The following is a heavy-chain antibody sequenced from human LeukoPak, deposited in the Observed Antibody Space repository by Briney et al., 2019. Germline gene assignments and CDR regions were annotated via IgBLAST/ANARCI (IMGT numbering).Heavy chain of an antibody. J-gene: IGHJ3*02. Sequence: ASVKVSCKASGYTVTSYDINWVRQATGQGLEWMGWMNPNSGNTGYAQKLQGRVTMTTDTSTSTAYMELRSLKSDDTAVYYCASLKNYYDSSGYLVTDAFDIWGQGTMVTVSS. CDR3: ASLKNYYDSSGYLVTDAFDI. CDR1: GYTVTSYD. D-gene: IGHD3-22*01. V-gene: IGHV1-8*02. CDR2: MNPNSGNT.